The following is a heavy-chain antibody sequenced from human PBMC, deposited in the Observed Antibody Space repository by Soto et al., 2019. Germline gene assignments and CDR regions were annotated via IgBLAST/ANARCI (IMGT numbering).Heavy chain of an antibody. CDR3: ATDLGLGEGTVVWFDP. D-gene: IGHD3-16*01. CDR2: FDPEDGET. CDR1: GYTLTELS. V-gene: IGHV1-24*01. J-gene: IGHJ5*02. Sequence: ASVKVSCKVSGYTLTELSMHWVRQAPGKGLEWMGGFDPEDGETIYAQKFQGRVTMTEDTSTDTAYMELSSLRSEDTAVYYCATDLGLGEGTVVWFDPWGQGTLVTVSS.